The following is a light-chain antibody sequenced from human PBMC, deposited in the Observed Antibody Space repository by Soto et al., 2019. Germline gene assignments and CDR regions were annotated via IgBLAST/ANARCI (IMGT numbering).Light chain of an antibody. CDR3: QQSYKSPPT. J-gene: IGKJ1*01. CDR2: AAS. V-gene: IGKV1-39*01. CDR1: QSINTK. Sequence: DIQMTQSPSSLSASVGDRVTITCRASQSINTKLNWYQQKPGKVPNLLIYAASSLQTGVPSRFSGSGSGTDFTLTISSLQPEDFATYYCQQSYKSPPTFXPGTKVDIK.